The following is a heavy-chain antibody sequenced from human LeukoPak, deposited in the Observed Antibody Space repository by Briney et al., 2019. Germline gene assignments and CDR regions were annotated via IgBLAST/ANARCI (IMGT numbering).Heavy chain of an antibody. J-gene: IGHJ4*02. CDR1: GYTFTGYY. V-gene: IGHV1-2*02. CDR3: ARDLQYGSGSFDFDY. Sequence: ASVKVSCKASGYTFTGYYMHWVRQAPGQGLEWMGWINPNSGGTNYAQKFQGRVTMTRDRSISTAYMELSRLRLDDTAVYYCARDLQYGSGSFDFDYWGQGTLVTVSS. CDR2: INPNSGGT. D-gene: IGHD3-10*01.